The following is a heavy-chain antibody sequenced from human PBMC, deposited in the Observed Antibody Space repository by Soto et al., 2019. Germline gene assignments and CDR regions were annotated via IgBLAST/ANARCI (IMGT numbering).Heavy chain of an antibody. Sequence: PGGSLRLSCEASGFIFSRYGMHRVRQAPGKGLEWVAVISYVGSNKYYAESVKGRFIISRDKSENTLYLQMNSLRAEDTAVYYCAKDLGSGKPYYYYAMDVWGQGTTVTVSS. V-gene: IGHV3-30*18. CDR2: ISYVGSNK. J-gene: IGHJ6*02. D-gene: IGHD3-10*01. CDR3: AKDLGSGKPYYYYAMDV. CDR1: GFIFSRYG.